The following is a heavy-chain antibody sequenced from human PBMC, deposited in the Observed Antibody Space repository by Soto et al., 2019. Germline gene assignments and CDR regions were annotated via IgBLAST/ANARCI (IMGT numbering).Heavy chain of an antibody. V-gene: IGHV4-61*01. Sequence: SETLSLTCTVSGVSVNSGNYYWSWIRQTPGKGLEWIGYIYQSGSTRYNPSLKSRVTISVDTSKNQFSLKLSSVTAADTAVYYCARDSGGDSIAGYGMDVWGQGTTVTVSS. CDR3: ARDSGGDSIAGYGMDV. D-gene: IGHD2-21*02. CDR1: GVSVNSGNYY. J-gene: IGHJ6*02. CDR2: IYQSGST.